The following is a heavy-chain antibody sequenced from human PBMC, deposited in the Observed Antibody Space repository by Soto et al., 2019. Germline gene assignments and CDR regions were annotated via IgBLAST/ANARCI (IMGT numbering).Heavy chain of an antibody. Sequence: QVQLVQSGAEVREPGASVKVSCKTSGYTFSRYGITWVRQAPGQGLEWTGWINGNTGHTIYAMNLEDRLTISTDTSTSTAYMKLLSLKSDDTAVYYRAITRKWEPLPYWGQGTMVTVSS. D-gene: IGHD1-26*01. V-gene: IGHV1-18*01. J-gene: IGHJ4*02. CDR1: GYTFSRYG. CDR3: AITRKWEPLPY. CDR2: INGNTGHT.